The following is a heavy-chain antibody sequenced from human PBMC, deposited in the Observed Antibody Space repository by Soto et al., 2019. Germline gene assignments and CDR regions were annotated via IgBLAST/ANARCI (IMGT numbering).Heavy chain of an antibody. J-gene: IGHJ5*02. CDR3: TTLRLYP. V-gene: IGHV1-2*02. CDR1: GYTFTAFY. CDR2: VNPNTGVT. Sequence: QVQLVQSGSEVKKPGASVKVSCQASGYTFTAFYMNWVRQAPGQGLEWMGWVNPNTGVTKYAQKFQGRVTMTRDTSINTAYMELSGLTSDDTAVYYCTTLRLYPWGQGTLVTVSS. D-gene: IGHD3-9*01.